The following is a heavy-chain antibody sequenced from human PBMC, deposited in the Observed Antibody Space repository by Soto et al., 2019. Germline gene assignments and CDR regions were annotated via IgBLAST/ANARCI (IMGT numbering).Heavy chain of an antibody. CDR1: GGSFSGYY. D-gene: IGHD6-6*01. CDR3: ATGPSIAAQYYYYGMDV. Sequence: SETLSLTCAVYGGSFSGYYWSWIRHPPGKGLEWIGEINHSGSTNYNPSLKSRVTISVDTSKNQFSLKLSSVTAADTAVYYCATGPSIAAQYYYYGMDVWGQGTTVTVSS. J-gene: IGHJ6*02. CDR2: INHSGST. V-gene: IGHV4-34*01.